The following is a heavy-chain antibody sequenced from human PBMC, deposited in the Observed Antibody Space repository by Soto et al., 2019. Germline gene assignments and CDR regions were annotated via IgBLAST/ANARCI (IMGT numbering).Heavy chain of an antibody. Sequence: QVQLVQSGADAKKPGTSVKVSCKAAGYSFTNYCMYWVRQAPGQGLEWMGMINPRTGSTRYAQKFQDRVTLTRDTSTTTVYMELSTLISDDTAVYYCARDGGLLTASWHYDLWGPGTLVTVSS. J-gene: IGHJ2*01. V-gene: IGHV1-46*01. CDR2: INPRTGST. CDR1: GYSFTNYC. D-gene: IGHD2-15*01. CDR3: ARDGGLLTASWHYDL.